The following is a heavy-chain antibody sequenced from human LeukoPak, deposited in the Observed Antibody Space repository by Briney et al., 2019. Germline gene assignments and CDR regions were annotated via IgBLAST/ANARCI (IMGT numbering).Heavy chain of an antibody. Sequence: GGPLRLSCAASGFSFINYTMNWVRQAPGKGLEWVSSISSSSSYTYYADSMKGRFTISRDNAKNSLYLQMNSLRAEDTAVYYCAGFYYNGSSGYSGFDYWGQGTLVTVSS. J-gene: IGHJ4*02. D-gene: IGHD3-22*01. CDR2: ISSSSSYT. CDR1: GFSFINYT. CDR3: AGFYYNGSSGYSGFDY. V-gene: IGHV3-21*01.